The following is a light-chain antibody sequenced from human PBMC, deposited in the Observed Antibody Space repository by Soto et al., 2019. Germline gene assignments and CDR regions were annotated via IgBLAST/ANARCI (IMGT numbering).Light chain of an antibody. CDR1: QSVTVNS. CDR3: QQYGDSPLT. CDR2: AAS. J-gene: IGKJ3*01. V-gene: IGKV3-20*01. Sequence: EILLTQSPSTLSLSPGEGVTLSCRASQSVTVNSLAWYQQKPGQAPRLLIYAASTRAAAVPDRFTGSGSGTDFALTISRLEPEDFGVYYCQQYGDSPLTSGPWTKVDIK.